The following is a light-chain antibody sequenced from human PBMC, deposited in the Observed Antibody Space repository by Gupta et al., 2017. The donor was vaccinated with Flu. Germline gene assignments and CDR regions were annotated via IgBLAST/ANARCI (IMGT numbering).Light chain of an antibody. J-gene: IGKJ5*01. Sequence: DVVMTQSPLSLSVTLGQAASISCRSSQSLVYSDGKTYLHWFLQRPGQAPRRLIYMVSNREAGVTDRISGSGSGNDLTLKISRVEAEDDGGYYCRQVAHWPPITFGQGTRMEIK. CDR1: QSLVYSDGKTY. V-gene: IGKV2-30*01. CDR3: RQVAHWPPIT. CDR2: MVS.